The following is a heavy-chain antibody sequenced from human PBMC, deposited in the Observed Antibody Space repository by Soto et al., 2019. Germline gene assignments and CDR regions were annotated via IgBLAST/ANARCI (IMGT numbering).Heavy chain of an antibody. CDR2: ISYDGSNK. V-gene: IGHV3-30*18. CDR1: GFTFSSYG. D-gene: IGHD2-15*01. CDR3: AKDVQYCSGGSCYDAFDI. Sequence: GGSLRLSCAASGFTFSSYGMHWVRQAPGKGLEWVAVISYDGSNKYYADSVKGRLTISRDNSKNTLYLQMNSLRAEDTAVYYCAKDVQYCSGGSCYDAFDIWGQGTMVTVSS. J-gene: IGHJ3*02.